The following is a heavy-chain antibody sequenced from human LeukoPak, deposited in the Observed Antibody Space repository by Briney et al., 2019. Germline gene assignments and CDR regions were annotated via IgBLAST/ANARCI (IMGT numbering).Heavy chain of an antibody. CDR2: INPGGGPT. V-gene: IGHV1-46*01. J-gene: IGHJ4*02. Sequence: ASVKVSCKAAGYSFIIYYIHWVRQAPGQGVEWVGIINPGGGPTNYARKFQARVTLTSDTSTTTVYMELSGLTSEDTAVYYCARGAAPRSYDFGDYFDYWGQGTLVTVSS. D-gene: IGHD4-17*01. CDR3: ARGAAPRSYDFGDYFDY. CDR1: GYSFIIYY.